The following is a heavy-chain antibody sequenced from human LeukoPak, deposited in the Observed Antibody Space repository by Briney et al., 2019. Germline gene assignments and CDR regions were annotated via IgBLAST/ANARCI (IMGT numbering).Heavy chain of an antibody. CDR1: GFIFSSYW. Sequence: PGGSLRLSCAASGFIFSSYWMSWVRQAPGKGLEWVANIKQDGSEKYYVDSVKGRFTISRDNSKNTLYLQMNSLRAEDTAVYYCAKGPIYDILTGWRKTHNAFDIWGQGTMVTVSS. D-gene: IGHD3-9*01. CDR2: IKQDGSEK. CDR3: AKGPIYDILTGWRKTHNAFDI. V-gene: IGHV3-7*01. J-gene: IGHJ3*02.